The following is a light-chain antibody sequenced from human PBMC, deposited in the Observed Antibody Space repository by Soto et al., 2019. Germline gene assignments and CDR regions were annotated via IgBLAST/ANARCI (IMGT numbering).Light chain of an antibody. J-gene: IGLJ1*01. CDR3: CSYVGSPYV. V-gene: IGLV2-11*01. CDR1: SNDVGGYNF. CDR2: DVT. Sequence: QSALTQPRSVSGSPGQSVTISCTGTSNDVGGYNFVSWYQQHPGKAPKLMIYDVTKRPSGVPDRFSGSKSGNTASLTISGLQAEDEADYYCCSYVGSPYVFGTGTKVTV.